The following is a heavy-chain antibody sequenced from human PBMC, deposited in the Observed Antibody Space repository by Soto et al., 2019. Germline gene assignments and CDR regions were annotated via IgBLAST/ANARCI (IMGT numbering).Heavy chain of an antibody. D-gene: IGHD1-1*01. CDR2: ISNGVGST. Sequence: EVQLLESGGGLVQPGGSLRLSCAASGFTFSNYAMIWVRQAPGKELKWVSAISNGVGSTYYADSVKGRFTTSRDNSKNTLYLQMNSLRAEDTAVYSCAKSRTGPGDYFDYWGQGTLVTVSS. V-gene: IGHV3-23*01. J-gene: IGHJ4*02. CDR3: AKSRTGPGDYFDY. CDR1: GFTFSNYA.